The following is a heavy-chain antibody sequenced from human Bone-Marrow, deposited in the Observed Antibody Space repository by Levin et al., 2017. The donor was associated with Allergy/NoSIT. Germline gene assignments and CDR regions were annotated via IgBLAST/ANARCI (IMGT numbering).Heavy chain of an antibody. D-gene: IGHD5-24*01. V-gene: IGHV4-39*01. Sequence: SQTLSLTCTVSGDSIRSSSDYWGWVRQTPGKGLEWIGSIYYSGSSYQNSSLRSRITMSVDTSKNQFSLNLRSVNATATAVYDCVRQCRDDNNFYFGMDVWGQGTTVIVTS. J-gene: IGHJ6*02. CDR2: IYYSGSS. CDR1: GDSIRSSSDY. CDR3: VRQCRDDNNFYFGMDV.